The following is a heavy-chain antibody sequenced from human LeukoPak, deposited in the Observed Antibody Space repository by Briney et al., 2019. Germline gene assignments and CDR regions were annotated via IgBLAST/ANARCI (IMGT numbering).Heavy chain of an antibody. J-gene: IGHJ4*02. Sequence: SETLSLTCAVYGGSFSGYYWSWIRQPPGKGLEWIGEINHSGSTNYNPSLKSRVTISVDTSKNRFSLKLSSVTAADTAVYYCARAGRGYSYGFILYYWGQGTLVTVSS. D-gene: IGHD5-18*01. CDR2: INHSGST. CDR3: ARAGRGYSYGFILYY. CDR1: GGSFSGYY. V-gene: IGHV4-34*01.